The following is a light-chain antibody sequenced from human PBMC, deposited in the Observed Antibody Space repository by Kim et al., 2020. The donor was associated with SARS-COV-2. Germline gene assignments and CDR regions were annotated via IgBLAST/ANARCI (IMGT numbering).Light chain of an antibody. CDR2: DAS. CDR3: QQYDNLPPS. CDR1: QDISNY. J-gene: IGKJ2*03. Sequence: DIQMTQSPSYLSASVGDRVTITCQASQDISNYLNWYQQKPGKAPKLLIYDASNLETGVPSRFSGSGSGTDFTFTISNLQPEDIATYYCQQYDNLPPSLGQGTKLEI. V-gene: IGKV1-33*01.